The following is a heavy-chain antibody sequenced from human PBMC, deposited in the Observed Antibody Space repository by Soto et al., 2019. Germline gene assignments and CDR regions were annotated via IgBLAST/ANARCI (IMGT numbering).Heavy chain of an antibody. J-gene: IGHJ5*02. CDR2: INHSGST. D-gene: IGHD3-3*01. CDR1: GGSFSGYY. CDR3: ARGQSRYGFWSGYYCWFDT. V-gene: IGHV4-34*01. Sequence: LSLTCAVYGGSFSGYYWSWIRQPPGKGLEWIGEINHSGSTNYNPSLKSRVTISVDTSKNQFSLKLSSVTAADTAVYYCARGQSRYGFWSGYYCWFDTWGQGTLVTVSS.